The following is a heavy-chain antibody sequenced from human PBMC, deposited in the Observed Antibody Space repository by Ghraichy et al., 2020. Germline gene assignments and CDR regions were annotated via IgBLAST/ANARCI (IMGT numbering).Heavy chain of an antibody. Sequence: LTCAASGFTFNNYWMTWVRQAPGKGLEWVANIRQDGSEKFYVDSVKGRFTISRDNAKNSLSLQMNSLRAEDTAVYYCATYYTGNYRRIDYWGQGTLVTVSS. CDR2: IRQDGSEK. V-gene: IGHV3-7*01. CDR3: ATYYTGNYRRIDY. CDR1: GFTFNNYW. J-gene: IGHJ4*02. D-gene: IGHD4-23*01.